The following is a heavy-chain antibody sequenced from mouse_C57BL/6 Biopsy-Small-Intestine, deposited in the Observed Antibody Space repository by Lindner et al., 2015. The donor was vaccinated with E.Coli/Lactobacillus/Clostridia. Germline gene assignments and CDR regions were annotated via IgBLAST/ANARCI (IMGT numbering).Heavy chain of an antibody. CDR3: ARPGVWAFDY. Sequence: SVKVSCKASGYTFTNFDVSWVRQAPGQGLEWMGWISVYNDKTVYAQNFQGRVTLTTDTSTTTAYMELKSLRSEDTAVYFCARPGVWAFDYWGQGTLITVSS. CDR2: ISVYNDKT. CDR1: GYTFTNFD. V-gene: IGHV1-77*01. J-gene: IGHJ2*01.